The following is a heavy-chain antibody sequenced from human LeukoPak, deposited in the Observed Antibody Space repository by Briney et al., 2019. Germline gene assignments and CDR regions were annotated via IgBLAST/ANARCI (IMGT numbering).Heavy chain of an antibody. CDR1: GFRFSSYE. V-gene: IGHV3-13*01. CDR3: VRDLTGENAFDI. J-gene: IGHJ3*02. D-gene: IGHD3-16*01. Sequence: GGSLRLSCAASGFRFSSYEMHWVRQAPGKGLEWVSAISTVGDTYYQDSVRGRFTISREDAKNSLYLQMSSLRAGDTAVYYCVRDLTGENAFDIWGQGTMVTVSS. CDR2: ISTVGDT.